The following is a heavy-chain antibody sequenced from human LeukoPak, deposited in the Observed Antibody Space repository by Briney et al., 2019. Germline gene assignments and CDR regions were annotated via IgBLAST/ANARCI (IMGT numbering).Heavy chain of an antibody. CDR1: GYTFTSYD. J-gene: IGHJ6*03. CDR3: ARVETYYDILTGYWTPDYYYYMDV. Sequence: ASVKVSCKASGYTFTSYDINWVRQATGQGLEWMGWMNPNSGNTGYAQKFQGRVTMTRNTSISTAYMELSSLRSEDTAVYYCARVETYYDILTGYWTPDYYYYMDVWGKGTTVTISS. V-gene: IGHV1-8*01. D-gene: IGHD3-9*01. CDR2: MNPNSGNT.